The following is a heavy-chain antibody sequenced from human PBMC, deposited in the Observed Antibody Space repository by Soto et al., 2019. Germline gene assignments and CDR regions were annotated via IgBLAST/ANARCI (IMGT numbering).Heavy chain of an antibody. V-gene: IGHV1-69*06. CDR2: IIPIFGTT. CDR1: GGTFGSDA. Sequence: ASVKVSCKASGGTFGSDAITWVRQAPGQGLEWVGRIIPIFGTTNYAQNLQGRATISADKSTLTSYMELHSLTSDDTALYYCARDRTDSGYYTNWLDPWGQGTQVTVSS. J-gene: IGHJ5*02. D-gene: IGHD3-22*01. CDR3: ARDRTDSGYYTNWLDP.